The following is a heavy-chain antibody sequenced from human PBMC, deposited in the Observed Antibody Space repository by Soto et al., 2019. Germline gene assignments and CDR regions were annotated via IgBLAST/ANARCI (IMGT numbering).Heavy chain of an antibody. V-gene: IGHV4-31*03. J-gene: IGHJ4*02. CDR1: GGSISSGGYY. CDR3: AREDSGYGYDY. Sequence: SETLSLTCTVSGGSISSGGYYWSWIRQHPGKGLEWIGYIYYSGSTYYNPSLKSRVTISVDTAKNQFSLKLSSVTAADTAVYYCAREDSGYGYDYWGQGTLVTVSS. D-gene: IGHD5-12*01. CDR2: IYYSGST.